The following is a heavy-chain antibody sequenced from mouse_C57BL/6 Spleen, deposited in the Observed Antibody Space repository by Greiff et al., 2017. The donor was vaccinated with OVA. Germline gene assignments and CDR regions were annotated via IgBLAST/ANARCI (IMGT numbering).Heavy chain of an antibody. CDR2: IDPSDSYT. D-gene: IGHD1-1*01. J-gene: IGHJ3*01. V-gene: IGHV1-50*01. CDR1: GYTFTSYW. CDR3: ARGTTEGLLYY. Sequence: QVQLQQPGAELVKPGASVKLSCKASGYTFTSYWMQWVKQRPGQGLEWIGEIDPSDSYTNYNQKFKGKATLTVDTSSSTAYMQLSSLTSEDSAVYYCARGTTEGLLYYWGQGTLVTVSA.